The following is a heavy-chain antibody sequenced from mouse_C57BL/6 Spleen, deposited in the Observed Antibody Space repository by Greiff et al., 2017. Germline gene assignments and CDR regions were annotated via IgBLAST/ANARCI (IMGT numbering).Heavy chain of an antibody. CDR1: GYAFSSYW. Sequence: QVQLQQSGAELVKPGASVKISCKASGYAFSSYWMNWVKQRPGKGLEGIGQIYPGDGDTNYNGKFKGKATLTADNSSSTAYRQLSSLTSEDSAVYFCARSITTLAYWYFDVWGTGTTVTVSS. CDR3: ARSITTLAYWYFDV. V-gene: IGHV1-80*01. D-gene: IGHD1-1*01. J-gene: IGHJ1*03. CDR2: IYPGDGDT.